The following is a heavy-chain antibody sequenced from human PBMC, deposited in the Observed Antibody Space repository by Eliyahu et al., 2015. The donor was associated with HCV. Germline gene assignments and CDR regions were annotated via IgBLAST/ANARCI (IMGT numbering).Heavy chain of an antibody. CDR1: GYTFTSYX. J-gene: IGHJ4*02. CDR3: ARDPLEVISLHFDY. D-gene: IGHD3-10*01. V-gene: IGHV1-46*01. CDR2: VTPTNGYT. Sequence: QVQLVQSGAEVKKPGASVKXSCKXXGYTFTSYXMHWVRQAPXQGLEWMGIVTPTNGYTDYALKFQGRLTLTRDTSTSTVYMELGSLRPEDTAIYYCARDPLEVISLHFDYWGQGTLVTVSS.